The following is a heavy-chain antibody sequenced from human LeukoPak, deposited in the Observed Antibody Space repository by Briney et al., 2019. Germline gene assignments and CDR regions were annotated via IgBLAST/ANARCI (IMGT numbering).Heavy chain of an antibody. J-gene: IGHJ4*02. D-gene: IGHD2-21*01. CDR2: INTKGET. CDR1: GVSMSAYQ. Sequence: PSETLSLTCTVSGVSMSAYQWSWVRQSPEKGLEWIGCINTKGETSYNPSLKSRVTTSGDTSKSQFSPRLTSVTAADTAVYYCATSNDAKIAPFDHWGQGAPVTVSS. V-gene: IGHV4-4*09. CDR3: ATSNDAKIAPFDH.